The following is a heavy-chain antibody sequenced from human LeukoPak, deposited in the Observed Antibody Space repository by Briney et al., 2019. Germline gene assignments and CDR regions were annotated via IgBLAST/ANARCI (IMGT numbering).Heavy chain of an antibody. V-gene: IGHV3-74*01. CDR1: GFTFCSYW. CDR3: ARDDAGYSYDPRGWFDP. J-gene: IGHJ5*02. D-gene: IGHD5-18*01. CDR2: INSDGSST. Sequence: GGSLRLSCAASGFTFCSYWMHWVRQAPGKGLMWVSRINSDGSSTSYADSVKGRFTISRDNAKNTLYLQMNSLRAEDTAVYYCARDDAGYSYDPRGWFDPWGQGTLVTVSS.